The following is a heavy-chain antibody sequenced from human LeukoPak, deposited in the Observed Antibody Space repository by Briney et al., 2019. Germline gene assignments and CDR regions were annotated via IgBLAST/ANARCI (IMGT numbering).Heavy chain of an antibody. V-gene: IGHV3-48*03. Sequence: GGSLRLSCAASGFTFSSYEMNWVRQAPGKGPEWVSSISSSGSDIYYADSVKGRFTISRDSAKNSLYLQMNSLRAEDTAVYYCAGNYYDTSTYRDYWGQGTLVTVSS. J-gene: IGHJ4*02. CDR3: AGNYYDTSTYRDY. CDR1: GFTFSSYE. D-gene: IGHD3-22*01. CDR2: ISSSGSDI.